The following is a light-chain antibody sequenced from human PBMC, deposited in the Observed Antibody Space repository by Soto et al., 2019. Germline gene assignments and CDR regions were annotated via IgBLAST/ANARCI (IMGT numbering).Light chain of an antibody. Sequence: EIVLTQSPGTLSLSPGERATLSCRASQSVSSELAWYQQKPGQAPRLLIYAASTRATGIPARFSGSGSGTEFTLTISSLQSEDFAVYYCQQYNNWPQTFGQGTKVDNK. CDR2: AAS. CDR3: QQYNNWPQT. CDR1: QSVSSE. J-gene: IGKJ1*01. V-gene: IGKV3-15*01.